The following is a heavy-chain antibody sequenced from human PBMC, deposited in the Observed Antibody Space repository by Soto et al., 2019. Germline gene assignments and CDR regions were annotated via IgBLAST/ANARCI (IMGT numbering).Heavy chain of an antibody. J-gene: IGHJ5*02. D-gene: IGHD3-3*01. CDR2: ISAYNGNT. CDR1: GYTFTSYG. CDR3: ARDYDFRGRPWFDP. V-gene: IGHV1-18*01. Sequence: ASVKVSCKASGYTFTSYGISWVRQAPGQGLEWMGWISAYNGNTNYAQKLQGRVTMTTDTSTSTAYMELRSLGSDDTAVYYCARDYDFRGRPWFDPWGQGTLVTVSS.